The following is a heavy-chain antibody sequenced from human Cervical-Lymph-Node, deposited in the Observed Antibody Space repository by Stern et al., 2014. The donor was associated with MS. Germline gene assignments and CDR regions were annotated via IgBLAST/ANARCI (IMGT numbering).Heavy chain of an antibody. V-gene: IGHV3-7*01. D-gene: IGHD6-19*01. Sequence: EVQLVESGGGLVQPGGSQGLSCVASGSTFSTSWMSWVRQAPGKGLEWVANIKRDGSETYYWDSVKGRFTISRDNAKSSLYLEMNSLRAEDTAVYYCTRFLQSGWSDLFDSWGRGTLVTVSS. CDR1: GSTFSTSW. CDR2: IKRDGSET. J-gene: IGHJ5*01. CDR3: TRFLQSGWSDLFDS.